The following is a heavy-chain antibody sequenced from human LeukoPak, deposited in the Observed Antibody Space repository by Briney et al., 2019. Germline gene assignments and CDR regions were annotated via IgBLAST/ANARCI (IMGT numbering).Heavy chain of an antibody. CDR3: ARLRKDAFDI. V-gene: IGHV4-34*01. J-gene: IGHJ3*02. CDR2: INHSGST. Sequence: ETLSLTCAVYGGSFSGYYWSWIRQPPGKGLEWIGEINHSGSTNYNPSLKSRVTISVDTSKNQFSLKLSSVTAADTAVYYCARLRKDAFDIWGQGTMVTVSS. CDR1: GGSFSGYY. D-gene: IGHD4-17*01.